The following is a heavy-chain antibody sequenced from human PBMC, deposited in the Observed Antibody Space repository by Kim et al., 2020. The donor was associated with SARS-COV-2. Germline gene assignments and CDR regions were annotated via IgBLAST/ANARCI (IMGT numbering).Heavy chain of an antibody. Sequence: SVKVSCKASGGTFSSYAISWVRQAPGQGLEWMGRIIPILGIANYAQKFQGRVTITADKSTSTAYMELSSLRSEDTAVYYCARDNYYGSGSYQTTNYYYYYGMDVWGQGTTVTVSS. CDR3: ARDNYYGSGSYQTTNYYYYYGMDV. V-gene: IGHV1-69*04. D-gene: IGHD3-10*01. CDR2: IIPILGIA. CDR1: GGTFSSYA. J-gene: IGHJ6*02.